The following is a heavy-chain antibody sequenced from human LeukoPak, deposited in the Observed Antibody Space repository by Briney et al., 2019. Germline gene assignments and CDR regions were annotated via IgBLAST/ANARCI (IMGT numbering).Heavy chain of an antibody. CDR3: ARKELYYPTRYCSSTSCYSSGGDYYYGMDV. J-gene: IGHJ6*02. Sequence: ASVKVSCKASGYTFTGYYMHWVRQAPGQGLEWMGRINPNSGGTNYAQKFQGRVTMTRDTSISTAYMELSRLRSDDTAVYYCARKELYYPTRYCSSTSCYSSGGDYYYGMDVWGQGTTVTVSS. D-gene: IGHD2-2*01. V-gene: IGHV1-2*06. CDR1: GYTFTGYY. CDR2: INPNSGGT.